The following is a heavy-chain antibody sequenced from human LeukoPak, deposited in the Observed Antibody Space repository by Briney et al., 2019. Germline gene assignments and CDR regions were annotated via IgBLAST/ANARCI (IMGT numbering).Heavy chain of an antibody. D-gene: IGHD3-22*01. CDR1: GGSISSGSYY. CDR2: IYTSGST. J-gene: IGHJ6*03. Sequence: SETLSLTCTVSGGSISSGSYYWSWIRQPAGKGLEWIGRIYTSGSTNYNPSLKSRVTISVGTSKNQFSLKLSSVTAADTAVYYCARVYYYDSSGYRVYYYMDVWCKGTTVTVSS. V-gene: IGHV4-61*02. CDR3: ARVYYYDSSGYRVYYYMDV.